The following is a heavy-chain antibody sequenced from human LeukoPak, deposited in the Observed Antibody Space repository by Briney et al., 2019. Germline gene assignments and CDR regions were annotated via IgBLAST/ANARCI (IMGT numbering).Heavy chain of an antibody. CDR2: TNSDGSNT. V-gene: IGHV3-74*01. J-gene: IGHJ4*02. CDR3: TRDLMDYDYGDKGGNY. Sequence: GGTLTLSCAPSGFAFSSHWMHWVRQVPGKGLVSVSRTNSDGSNTIYADSVEGRFTISRDNAKNTLYLQMNSLRAEDTAVYYCTRDLMDYDYGDKGGNYWGQGTLVTVSS. D-gene: IGHD4-23*01. CDR1: GFAFSSHW.